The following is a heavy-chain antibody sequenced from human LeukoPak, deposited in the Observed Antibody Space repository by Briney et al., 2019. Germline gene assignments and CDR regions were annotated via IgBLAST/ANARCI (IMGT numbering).Heavy chain of an antibody. V-gene: IGHV1-69*01. D-gene: IGHD3-9*01. J-gene: IGHJ6*02. CDR3: AREPLVIHTEKNYYYYGMDV. CDR2: IIPIFGTA. Sequence: GASVTVSCKASGGTFSSYAISWVRQAPGQGLEWMGGIIPIFGTANYAQKFQGRVTITADESTSTAYMELSSLRSEDTAVYYCAREPLVIHTEKNYYYYGMDVWGQGTTVTVSS. CDR1: GGTFSSYA.